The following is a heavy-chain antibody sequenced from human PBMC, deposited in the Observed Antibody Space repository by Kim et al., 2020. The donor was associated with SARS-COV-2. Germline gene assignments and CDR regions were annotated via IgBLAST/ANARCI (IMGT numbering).Heavy chain of an antibody. D-gene: IGHD6-19*01. CDR3: AKTVSGWSANPRDY. CDR2: VSGHNGNT. Sequence: ASVKVSCKAFGYTFTSYGISWVRQAPGQGLEWMGWVSGHNGNTNYAQMFQDRVSITADTSTNTAYMELKSLRSDDTAVYYCAKTVSGWSANPRDYWGQGTLVTVSS. J-gene: IGHJ4*02. CDR1: GYTFTSYG. V-gene: IGHV1-18*01.